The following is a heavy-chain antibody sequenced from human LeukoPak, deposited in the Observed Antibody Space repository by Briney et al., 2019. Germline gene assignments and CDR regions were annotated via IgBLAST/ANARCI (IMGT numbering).Heavy chain of an antibody. CDR3: AAKDYGSGSYYKDDY. D-gene: IGHD3-10*01. Sequence: PSGTLSLTCAVSGGSISSGNWWSWVRQPPGKGLEWIGEIYHSGSTNYNPSLKSRVTISVDKSKNQFSLKLSSVTAADTAVYYCAAKDYGSGSYYKDDYWGQGTLVTVSS. V-gene: IGHV4-4*02. J-gene: IGHJ4*02. CDR2: IYHSGST. CDR1: GGSISSGNW.